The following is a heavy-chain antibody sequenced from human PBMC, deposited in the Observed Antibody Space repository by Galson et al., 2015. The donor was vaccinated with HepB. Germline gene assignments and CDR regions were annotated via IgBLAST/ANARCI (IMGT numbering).Heavy chain of an antibody. CDR3: ARDSDYGGSGSY. V-gene: IGHV3-7*03. Sequence: SLRLSCAASGSAFSRYWLTWVRQAPGKGLEWVANIKPDGSDKYYMDSVKGRFTISRDNAKDSLYLQMNSLRVEDTAVYFCARDSDYGGSGSYWGQGTLVTVSS. CDR1: GSAFSRYW. CDR2: IKPDGSDK. J-gene: IGHJ4*02. D-gene: IGHD4/OR15-4a*01.